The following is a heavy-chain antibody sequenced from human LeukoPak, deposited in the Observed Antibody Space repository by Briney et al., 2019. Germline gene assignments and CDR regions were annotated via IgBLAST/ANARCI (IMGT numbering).Heavy chain of an antibody. CDR2: MNPNSGNT. CDR1: GYTFTSYD. D-gene: IGHD3-22*01. Sequence: ASVKVSCKASGYTFTSYDINWVRQATGQGLEWMGWMNPNSGNTGYAQKFQGRVTMTRNTSISTAYMELSSLRSEDTAVYYCARRKYYYXXXGYGLFDPWGQGTLVTV. J-gene: IGHJ5*02. CDR3: ARRKYYYXXXGYGLFDP. V-gene: IGHV1-8*01.